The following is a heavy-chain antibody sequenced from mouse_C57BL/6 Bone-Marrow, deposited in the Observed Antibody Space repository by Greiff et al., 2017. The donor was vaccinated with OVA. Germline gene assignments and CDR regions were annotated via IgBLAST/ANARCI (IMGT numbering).Heavy chain of an antibody. CDR1: GFTFSDYG. CDR3: ARNGYYRY. Sequence: EVKLMESGGGLVKPGGSLKLSCAASGFTFSDYGMHWVRQAPEKGLEWVAYISSGSSTLYYADTVKGRFTISRDNAKNTLFLQMTSLRSEDTAMYYCARNGYYRYWGQGTTLTVSS. D-gene: IGHD2-3*01. J-gene: IGHJ2*01. CDR2: ISSGSSTL. V-gene: IGHV5-17*01.